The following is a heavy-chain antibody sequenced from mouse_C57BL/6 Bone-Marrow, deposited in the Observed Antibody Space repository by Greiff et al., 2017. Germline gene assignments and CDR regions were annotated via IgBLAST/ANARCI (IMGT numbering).Heavy chain of an antibody. Sequence: EVQVVESGGGLVKPGGSLKLSCAASGFTFSDYGMHWVRQAPEKGLEWVAYISSGSSTIYYADTLKGRFTISRDNAKNTLFLQMTSLRSEYTAMYYCARGTGRYLDYGGQGTTLTVSS. D-gene: IGHD4-1*01. CDR3: ARGTGRYLDY. V-gene: IGHV5-17*01. CDR1: GFTFSDYG. CDR2: ISSGSSTI. J-gene: IGHJ2*01.